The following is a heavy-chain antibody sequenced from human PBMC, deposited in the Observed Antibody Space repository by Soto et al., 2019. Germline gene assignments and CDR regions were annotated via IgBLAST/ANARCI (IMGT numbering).Heavy chain of an antibody. V-gene: IGHV4-4*07. CDR3: VRGMTPPGAPAWYYFDS. CDR2: FSLSGTT. Sequence: LSLTCTVSGASITGSSYWSWIRQPAGKGLEWIGRFSLSGTTSYNPSLRSRVTMSADVSKNQFSLRLTSVTAADTALYYCVRGMTPPGAPAWYYFDSWGQGTLVTVSS. D-gene: IGHD2-8*02. CDR1: GASITGSSY. J-gene: IGHJ4*02.